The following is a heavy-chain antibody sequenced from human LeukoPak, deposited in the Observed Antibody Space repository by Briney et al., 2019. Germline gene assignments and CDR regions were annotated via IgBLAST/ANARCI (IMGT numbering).Heavy chain of an antibody. D-gene: IGHD6-19*01. CDR2: ISSTTIYI. CDR3: ARSMYSSDWSDAFDI. CDR1: GFTFSSYS. V-gene: IGHV3-21*01. J-gene: IGHJ3*02. Sequence: GGSLRLSCAASGFTFSSYSMNWVRQAPGKGLEWVSSISSTTIYIYYADSVKGRFTISRDNAKNSLYLQMNSLRAEDTAVYYCARSMYSSDWSDAFDIWGQGTMVTVSS.